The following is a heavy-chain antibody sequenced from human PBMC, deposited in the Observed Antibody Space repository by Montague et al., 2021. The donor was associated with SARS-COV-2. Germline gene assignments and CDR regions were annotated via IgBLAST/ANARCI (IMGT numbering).Heavy chain of an antibody. CDR1: GDSVSSTSAA. J-gene: IGHJ4*02. D-gene: IGHD6-13*01. CDR3: ARGGSWLYYFDY. Sequence: CAISGDSVSSTSAAWNWIRRSPSRGLEWLGRTYYRSKWYNDYAVSVKSRITINPDTSKNQFSLQLNSVTPEDTAVYYCARGGSWLYYFDYWGQGTLVTVSS. V-gene: IGHV6-1*01. CDR2: TYYRSKWYN.